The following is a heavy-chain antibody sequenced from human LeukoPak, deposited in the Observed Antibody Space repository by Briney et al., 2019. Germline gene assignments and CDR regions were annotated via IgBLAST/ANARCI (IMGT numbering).Heavy chain of an antibody. CDR1: GYSFSSNG. D-gene: IGHD6-13*01. CDR3: ARESSSSPNGGWFDP. V-gene: IGHV1-18*01. J-gene: IGHJ5*02. CDR2: ISAYNGNT. Sequence: ASVKVSCKTSGYSFSSNGIHWVRQAPGQGLEWMGWISAYNGNTNYAQKLQGRVTMTTDTSTSTAYMELRSLRSDDTAVYYCARESSSSPNGGWFDPWGQGTLVTVSS.